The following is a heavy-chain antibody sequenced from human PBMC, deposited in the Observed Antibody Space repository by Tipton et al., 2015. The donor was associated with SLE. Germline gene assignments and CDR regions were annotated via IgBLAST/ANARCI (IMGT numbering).Heavy chain of an antibody. J-gene: IGHJ4*02. CDR2: VSYSGTT. Sequence: TLSLTCTVSGGSISSHFWSWIRQPPGKALEWIGYVSYSGTTNYNPSFRSRVTVSVDTSKNQFSLKLTSVTDADTAIYYCARNKATPDYWGQGTLVTVSS. D-gene: IGHD4-23*01. CDR1: GGSISSHF. CDR3: ARNKATPDY. V-gene: IGHV4-59*07.